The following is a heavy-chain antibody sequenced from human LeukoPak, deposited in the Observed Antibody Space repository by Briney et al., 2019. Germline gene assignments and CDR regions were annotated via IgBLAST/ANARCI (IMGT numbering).Heavy chain of an antibody. Sequence: PSETLSLTCTVSGGSISSYYWSWIRQPPGKGLEWVSVIYSGGSTNYADSVKGRFTISRDNSKNTLYLQMNSLRAEDTAVYYCTTDGVGIEGATFDYWGQGTLVTVSS. D-gene: IGHD1-26*01. CDR2: IYSGGST. CDR1: GGSISSYY. CDR3: TTDGVGIEGATFDY. V-gene: IGHV3-53*01. J-gene: IGHJ4*02.